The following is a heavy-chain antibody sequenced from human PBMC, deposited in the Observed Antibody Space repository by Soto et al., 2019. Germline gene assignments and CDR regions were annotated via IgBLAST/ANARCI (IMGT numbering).Heavy chain of an antibody. V-gene: IGHV1-18*04. CDR2: INPYNGNT. CDR3: ARISYPALQGAFDI. CDR1: DYTFITYG. J-gene: IGHJ3*02. Sequence: QGHLEQSGGEVKKPGASVQVSCRALDYTFITYGLSWVRQAPGQGLEWMGLINPYNGNTVYAQKFQGRVTMTRDISTDTAYMELRSLRFNDTAVYYCARISYPALQGAFDIWGHGTMVTVSS. D-gene: IGHD3-3*01.